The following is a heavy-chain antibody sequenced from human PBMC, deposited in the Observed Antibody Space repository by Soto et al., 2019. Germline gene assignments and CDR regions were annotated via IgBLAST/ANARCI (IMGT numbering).Heavy chain of an antibody. Sequence: XTLSLPCMVSGXSVSSSSYYWGWSRQPPGKGLEWIGSIYYSGRTYYNPSFKSRVTISIDTSKNKFSLKLSSVTAKDTAVYYCARQRTTVVTQAYFDHWGQGDLVTVSA. J-gene: IGHJ4*02. CDR3: ARQRTTVVTQAYFDH. CDR1: GXSVSSSSYY. D-gene: IGHD2-21*02. V-gene: IGHV4-39*01. CDR2: IYYSGRT.